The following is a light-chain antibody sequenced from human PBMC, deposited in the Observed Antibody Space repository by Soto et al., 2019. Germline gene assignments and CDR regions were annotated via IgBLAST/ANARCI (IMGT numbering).Light chain of an antibody. J-gene: IGLJ1*01. CDR3: CSYAGSIYV. CDR1: SSNIGGNS. Sequence: QSVLTQPPSVSAAPGQKVTISCSGSSSNIGGNSVSWYQQLPGTAPKLLIYDDNKRPSGIPDRFSGSKSGNTASLTISGLQAEDEADYYCCSYAGSIYVFGTGTKVTVL. V-gene: IGLV1-51*01. CDR2: DDN.